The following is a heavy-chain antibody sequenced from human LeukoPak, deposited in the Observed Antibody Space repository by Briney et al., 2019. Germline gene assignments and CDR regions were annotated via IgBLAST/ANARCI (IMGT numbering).Heavy chain of an antibody. Sequence: PGGSLRLSCAASGVTVNSNYMSWVRQAPGKGLHWVSVMYSGGSTFYAQSVEGRFTISRDNSKNTLYLQMNSLRAEDTAVYYCARDPPVYCSGGSCYWGVFDYWGQGTLVTVSS. V-gene: IGHV3-53*01. CDR1: GVTVNSNY. D-gene: IGHD2-15*01. J-gene: IGHJ4*02. CDR3: ARDPPVYCSGGSCYWGVFDY. CDR2: MYSGGST.